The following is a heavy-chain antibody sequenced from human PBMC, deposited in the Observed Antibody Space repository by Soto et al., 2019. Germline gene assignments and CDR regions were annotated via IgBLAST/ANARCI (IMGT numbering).Heavy chain of an antibody. Sequence: PSETLSLTCTVSGGSVSSGSYYWSWIRQPPGKGLEWIGYIYYSGSTNYNPSLKSRVTISVDTSKNQFSLKLSSVTAADTAVYYCARDXIVVVTATHYYYYGMDVWGQGTTVTVSS. CDR2: IYYSGST. J-gene: IGHJ6*02. CDR1: GGSVSSGSYY. CDR3: ARDXIVVVTATHYYYYGMDV. D-gene: IGHD2-21*02. V-gene: IGHV4-61*01.